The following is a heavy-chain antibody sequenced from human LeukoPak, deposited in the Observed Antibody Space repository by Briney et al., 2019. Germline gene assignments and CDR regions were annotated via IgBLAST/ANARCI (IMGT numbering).Heavy chain of an antibody. V-gene: IGHV3-21*01. J-gene: IGHJ6*03. D-gene: IGHD6-13*01. Sequence: PGGSLRLSCAASGFTFSSYIMNWVRQAPGKGLEWVSSITSSSSHIYCADSVKGRFTISRDNAKNSLYLQIDSLRAEDTAVYYCARDPYSGSYVDYYYYYYMDVWGKGTTVTISS. CDR3: ARDPYSGSYVDYYYYYYMDV. CDR1: GFTFSSYI. CDR2: ITSSSSHI.